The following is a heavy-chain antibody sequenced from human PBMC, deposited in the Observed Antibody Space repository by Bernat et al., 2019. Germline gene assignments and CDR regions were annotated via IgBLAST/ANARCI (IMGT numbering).Heavy chain of an antibody. J-gene: IGHJ4*02. Sequence: EVQLLESGGGLVQPGGSLRLSCAASGFAFSTYAMNWIRQAPWKGLEWVSSISATSDTTHYAASVKGRFVISRDNSRNTLSLQMDSLRAEDTAIYYCARDPRLGSEIDFWGLGTLVTVSS. D-gene: IGHD3-10*01. CDR1: GFAFSTYA. CDR2: ISATSDTT. V-gene: IGHV3-23*01. CDR3: ARDPRLGSEIDF.